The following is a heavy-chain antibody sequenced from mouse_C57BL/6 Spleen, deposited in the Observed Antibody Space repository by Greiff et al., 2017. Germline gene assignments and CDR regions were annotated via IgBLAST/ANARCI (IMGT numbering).Heavy chain of an antibody. D-gene: IGHD2-4*01. CDR1: GYTFTSYT. CDR3: AREGLRRLDY. Sequence: QVPLQQSGAELARPGASVKMSCKASGYTFTSYTMHWVKQRPGQGLEWIGYINPSSGYPKYNQKFKDKATLTADKSSSTAYMQLSSLTSEDSAVYYCAREGLRRLDYWGQGTTLTVSS. J-gene: IGHJ2*01. V-gene: IGHV1-4*01. CDR2: INPSSGYP.